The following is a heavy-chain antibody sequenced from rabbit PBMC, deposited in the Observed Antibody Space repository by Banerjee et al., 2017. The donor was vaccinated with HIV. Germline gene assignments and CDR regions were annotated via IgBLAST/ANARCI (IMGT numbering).Heavy chain of an antibody. Sequence: QEQLKETGGGLVQPGGSLTLSCKASGFDFSSYYMNWVRQAPGEGLEYIGTISTVGRAYYASWVNGRFTSSKDNAQNTVFLQMTSLTAADKATYFCARADLDDDGEFNWRGQGTLVTVS. CDR2: ISTVGRA. CDR1: GFDFSSYY. D-gene: IGHD2-1*01. CDR3: ARADLDDDGEFNW. V-gene: IGHV1S29*01. J-gene: IGHJ4*01.